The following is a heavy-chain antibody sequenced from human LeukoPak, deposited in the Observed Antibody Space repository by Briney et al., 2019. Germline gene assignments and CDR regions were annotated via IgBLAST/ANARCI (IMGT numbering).Heavy chain of an antibody. J-gene: IGHJ5*02. CDR2: ISSSSSTI. CDR3: ARDPIDHIVVVPAATNWFDP. Sequence: HAGGSLRLSCAASGFTFSSYSMNWVRQAPGKGLEWVSYISSSSSTIYYADSVKGRFTISRDNAKNSLYLQMNSLRSEDTAVYYCARDPIDHIVVVPAATNWFDPWGQGTLVTVSS. D-gene: IGHD2-2*01. V-gene: IGHV3-48*01. CDR1: GFTFSSYS.